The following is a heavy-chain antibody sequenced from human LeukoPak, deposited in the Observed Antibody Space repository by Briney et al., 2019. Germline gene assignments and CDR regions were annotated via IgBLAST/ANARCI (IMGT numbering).Heavy chain of an antibody. CDR1: GGSFSSYF. D-gene: IGHD3-3*01. CDR3: ARRKATIFGVFGDAFDI. V-gene: IGHV4-34*01. J-gene: IGHJ3*02. CDR2: INHSGST. Sequence: SETLSLTCAVYGGSFSSYFWTWLRHPPGEGLEWMGEINHSGSTNYNPSLKSRVTISLRTSENQFSLNLSSVTAADTAVYYCARRKATIFGVFGDAFDIWGQGTMVTVSS.